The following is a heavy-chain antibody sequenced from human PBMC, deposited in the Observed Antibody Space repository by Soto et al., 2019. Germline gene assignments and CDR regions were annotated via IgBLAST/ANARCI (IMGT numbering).Heavy chain of an antibody. Sequence: GGSLRLSCAASGFTFSSYAMSWVRQAPGKGLEWVSAISGSGGSTYYADSVKGRFTISRDNSKNTLYLQMNSLRAEDSAVYYCAEAVGEQLARLDAFDIWGQGTMVTVSS. D-gene: IGHD6-6*01. CDR3: AEAVGEQLARLDAFDI. J-gene: IGHJ3*02. CDR2: ISGSGGST. V-gene: IGHV3-23*01. CDR1: GFTFSSYA.